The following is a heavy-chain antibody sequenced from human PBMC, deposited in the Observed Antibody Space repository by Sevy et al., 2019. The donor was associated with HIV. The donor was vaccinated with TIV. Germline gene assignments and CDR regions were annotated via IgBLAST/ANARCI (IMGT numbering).Heavy chain of an antibody. CDR3: ARECAPGFLWSGYPYYYYYGMDV. CDR1: GFTFSSYW. CDR2: IKQDGSEK. V-gene: IGHV3-7*01. D-gene: IGHD3-3*01. J-gene: IGHJ6*02. Sequence: GSLRLSCAASGFTFSSYWMSWVRQAPGKGLEWVANIKQDGSEKYYVDSVKGRFTISRDNAKNSLYLQMNSLRAEDTAVYYCARECAPGFLWSGYPYYYYYGMDVWGQGTTVTVSS.